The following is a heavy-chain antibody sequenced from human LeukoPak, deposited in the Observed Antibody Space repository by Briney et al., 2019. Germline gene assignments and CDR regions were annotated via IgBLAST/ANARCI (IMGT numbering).Heavy chain of an antibody. CDR3: CRVQLGYRAVRPLHD. V-gene: IGHV3-72*01. J-gene: IGHJ4*02. D-gene: IGHD3-16*02. CDR1: RFMFSDHY. CDR2: IRNKANSYTT. Sequence: GGSLRLSCAASRFMFSDHYMDWVRQAPGKGLEWVGRIRNKANSYTTQYAASVKGRFIISRDDSKNSLSLQMNSLKSEDTAVYYCCRVQLGYRAVRPLHDWRQGVLVTVSS.